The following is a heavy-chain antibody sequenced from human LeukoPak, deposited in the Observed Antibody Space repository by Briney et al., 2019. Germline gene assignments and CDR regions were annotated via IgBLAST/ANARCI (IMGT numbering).Heavy chain of an antibody. CDR1: GFTFTTYG. Sequence: GGSLRLSCAASGFTFTTYGMHWVRQAPGKGLEWVAFIRSDGSSQYYADSVKGRFTISRDNSKSTLYLQMSSLRPEDTAVYYCAKDRDLASWGQGTLVTVSS. J-gene: IGHJ5*02. V-gene: IGHV3-30*02. CDR2: IRSDGSSQ. CDR3: AKDRDLAS.